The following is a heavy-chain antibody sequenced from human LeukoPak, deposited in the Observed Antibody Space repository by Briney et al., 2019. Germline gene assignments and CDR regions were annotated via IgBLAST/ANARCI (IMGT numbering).Heavy chain of an antibody. CDR3: ARAGQWLVPYYYYYYMDV. D-gene: IGHD6-19*01. J-gene: IGHJ6*03. Sequence: ASVKVSCKASGYTFTSYDINWVRQATGQGLEWMGWMNPNSGNTGNAQKFQGRVTMTRNTSISTAYMELSSLRSEDTAVYYCARAGQWLVPYYYYYYMDVWGKGTTVTISS. V-gene: IGHV1-8*01. CDR2: MNPNSGNT. CDR1: GYTFTSYD.